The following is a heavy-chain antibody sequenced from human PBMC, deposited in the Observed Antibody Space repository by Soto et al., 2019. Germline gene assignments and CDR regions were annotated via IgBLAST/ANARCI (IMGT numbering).Heavy chain of an antibody. D-gene: IGHD3-9*01. J-gene: IGHJ6*03. CDR2: IKQDGSEK. CDR3: SRNRGEGYILTWPYYMDA. Sequence: GGSLRLSCAASGFTFSSYWMSWVRQAPGKGLEWVANIKQDGSEKYYVDSVKGRFTISRDNAKNSLYLQMNSLRAEDTAVYYCSRNRGEGYILTWPYYMDAWGKGTTVPVSS. V-gene: IGHV3-7*01. CDR1: GFTFSSYW.